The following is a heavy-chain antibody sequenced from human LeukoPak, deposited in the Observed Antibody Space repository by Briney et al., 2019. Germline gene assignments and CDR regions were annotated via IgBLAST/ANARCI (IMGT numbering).Heavy chain of an antibody. CDR3: ARVRGRELPPSFDY. D-gene: IGHD1-26*01. CDR2: INHSGST. CDR1: GGSFSGYY. J-gene: IGHJ4*02. V-gene: IGHV4-34*01. Sequence: SETLSLTCAVYGGSFSGYYWSWIRQPPGKGLEWIGEINHSGSTNYNPSLKSRVTISVDTSKNQFSLKLSSVTAADTAVYYCARVRGRELPPSFDYWGQGTLVTVSS.